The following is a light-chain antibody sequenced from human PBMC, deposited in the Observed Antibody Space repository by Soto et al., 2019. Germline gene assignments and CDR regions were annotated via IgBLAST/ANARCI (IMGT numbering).Light chain of an antibody. CDR3: QKYNSAPET. CDR2: GAS. J-gene: IGKJ1*01. Sequence: EIVLTQSPGTLFLSPGERATLSCRASQSVSSSYLAWYQQKPGQAPRLLIYGASSRATGIPDRFSGSGSGTDFTLTISSLQPEDVATYYCQKYNSAPETFGQGTKVDIK. V-gene: IGKV3-20*01. CDR1: QSVSSSY.